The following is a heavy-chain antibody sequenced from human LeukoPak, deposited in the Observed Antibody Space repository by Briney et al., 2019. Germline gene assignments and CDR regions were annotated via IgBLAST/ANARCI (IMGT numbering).Heavy chain of an antibody. V-gene: IGHV3-74*03. CDR2: INSDGRTT. D-gene: IGHD3-3*01. CDR1: GITFNTYW. Sequence: PGGSLRLSCAASGITFNTYWLHWVRQVPEYGVVLPSGINSDGRTTKYADSVKGRFIISRDNAKNTLYLQMSSLRAEDTAVYYCATVIGGGYYLGDAFDIWGQGTMVTVSS. J-gene: IGHJ3*02. CDR3: ATVIGGGYYLGDAFDI.